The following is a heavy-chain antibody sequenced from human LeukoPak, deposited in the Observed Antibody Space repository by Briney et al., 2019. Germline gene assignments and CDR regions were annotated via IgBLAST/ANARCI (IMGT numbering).Heavy chain of an antibody. D-gene: IGHD6-13*01. V-gene: IGHV1-69*06. J-gene: IGHJ6*03. CDR1: GNTFSSYA. CDR3: ARVGQLLVLTYYYYYYMDV. CDR2: SIPIFGTA. Sequence: ASVKVSCTASGNTFSSYAISWVRQAPGRGLEWMGGSIPIFGTANFAQKFQGGVTITGDKSTSTAYMELSSLRSEDTAVYYCARVGQLLVLTYYYYYYMDVWGKGTTVTVSS.